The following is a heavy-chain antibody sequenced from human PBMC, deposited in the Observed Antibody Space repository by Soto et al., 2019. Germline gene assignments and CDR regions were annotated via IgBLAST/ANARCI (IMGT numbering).Heavy chain of an antibody. CDR2: IYPGDSDT. CDR1: GYSFTSYW. CDR3: ARQGIAVAISYYYGMDV. V-gene: IGHV5-51*01. J-gene: IGHJ6*02. Sequence: GESLKISCKGSGYSFTSYWIGWVRQMPGKGLEWMGIIYPGDSDTRYSPSFQGQVTISADKSISTAYLQWSSLKASDTAMYYCARQGIAVAISYYYGMDVWGQGTTVTVSS. D-gene: IGHD6-19*01.